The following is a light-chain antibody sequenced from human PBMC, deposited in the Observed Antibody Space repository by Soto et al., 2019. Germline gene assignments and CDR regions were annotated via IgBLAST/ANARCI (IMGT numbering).Light chain of an antibody. CDR2: DVS. Sequence: SVLPQPASVSVSPGQSITISCTGTSSDVGGYNYVSWYQQHPGKAPKLMIYDVSNRPSGVSNRFSGSKSGNTASLTISGLQAEDEADYYCSSYTSSSKGVFGNGTKVTVL. CDR3: SSYTSSSKGV. V-gene: IGLV2-14*01. J-gene: IGLJ1*01. CDR1: SSDVGGYNY.